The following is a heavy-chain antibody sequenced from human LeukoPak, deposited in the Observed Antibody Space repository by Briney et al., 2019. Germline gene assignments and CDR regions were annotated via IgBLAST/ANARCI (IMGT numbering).Heavy chain of an antibody. J-gene: IGHJ3*02. CDR1: GYTFTSYD. V-gene: IGHV1-8*01. D-gene: IGHD2-15*01. CDR3: ATDVGAARAFDI. Sequence: ASVKVSCKASGYTFTSYDINWVRQATGRGLEWMGWMNPNSGNTGYAQKFQGRVTMTRNTSISTAYMELSSLRSEDTAVYYCATDVGAARAFDIWGQGTMVTVSS. CDR2: MNPNSGNT.